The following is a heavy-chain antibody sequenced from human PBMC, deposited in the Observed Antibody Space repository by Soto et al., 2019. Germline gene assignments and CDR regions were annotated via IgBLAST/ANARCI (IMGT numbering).Heavy chain of an antibody. CDR2: IIPMFGIG. Sequence: QVQLVQSGAEVKMPGSSVRVSCKASGGSFSNYAISWVRQAPGQGLEWMGGIIPMFGIGNYAEKFLGRVTITADESTSTSHMELSSVRSEDTAVYFCARAYRENYFYAMDVWGQGTTVTVSS. CDR1: GGSFSNYA. D-gene: IGHD1-26*01. CDR3: ARAYRENYFYAMDV. V-gene: IGHV1-69*01. J-gene: IGHJ6*02.